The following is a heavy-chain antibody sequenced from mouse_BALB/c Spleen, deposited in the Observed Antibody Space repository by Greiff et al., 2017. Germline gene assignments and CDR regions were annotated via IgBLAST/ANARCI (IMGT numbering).Heavy chain of an antibody. CDR1: GFTFSSYT. V-gene: IGHV5-6-4*01. Sequence: EVMLVESGGGLVKPGGSLKLSCAASGFTFSSYTMSWVRQTPEKRLEWVATISSGGSYTYYPDSVKGRFTISRDNAKNTLYRQMSSLKSEDTAMYYCTRDAYYRYAWFAYWGQGTLVTVSA. D-gene: IGHD2-14*01. J-gene: IGHJ3*01. CDR2: ISSGGSYT. CDR3: TRDAYYRYAWFAY.